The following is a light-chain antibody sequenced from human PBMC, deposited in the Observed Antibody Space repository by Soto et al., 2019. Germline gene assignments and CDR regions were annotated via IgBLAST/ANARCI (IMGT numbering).Light chain of an antibody. CDR1: QSVSSD. Sequence: EMVMRQSPATLAVSPWERATLSCRASQSVSSDLAWYQQKPGQAPRLLIYDASTRATGISARFSGSGSGTEFTLTISSLQSEDFAFYYCQQYNNWPWTFGQGTKVDIK. V-gene: IGKV3-15*01. J-gene: IGKJ1*01. CDR2: DAS. CDR3: QQYNNWPWT.